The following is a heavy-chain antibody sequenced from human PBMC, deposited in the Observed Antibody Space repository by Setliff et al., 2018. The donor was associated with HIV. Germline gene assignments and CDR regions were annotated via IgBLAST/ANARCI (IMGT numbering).Heavy chain of an antibody. CDR2: IFYTGTT. V-gene: IGHV4-38-2*01. CDR3: ARHDCGGDCSINWFDP. D-gene: IGHD2-21*02. J-gene: IGHJ5*02. Sequence: PSETLSLTCAVSGYSIRDNFFWGWVRQPPGKGLEWIGSIFYTGTTYYNPSLKSRVTLSLDTSKNQFSLELTSVTAADTAVYYCARHDCGGDCSINWFDPWGQGTLVTVPS. CDR1: GYSIRDNFF.